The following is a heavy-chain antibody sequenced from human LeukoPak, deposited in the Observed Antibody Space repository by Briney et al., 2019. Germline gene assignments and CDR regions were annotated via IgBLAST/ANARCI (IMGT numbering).Heavy chain of an antibody. CDR2: ISAYNGNT. V-gene: IGHV1-18*01. CDR3: ARDWPGDSSGYVDY. D-gene: IGHD3-22*01. Sequence: ASVKVSCKASGYTFTSYGISWVRQAPGQGLEWMGWISAYNGNTNYAQKLQGRVTMTTDTSTRTAYMELRSLRSDDTAVYYCARDWPGDSSGYVDYWGQGTLVTVSS. CDR1: GYTFTSYG. J-gene: IGHJ4*02.